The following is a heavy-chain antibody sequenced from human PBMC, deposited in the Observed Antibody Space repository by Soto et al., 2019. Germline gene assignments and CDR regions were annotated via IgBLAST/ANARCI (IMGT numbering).Heavy chain of an antibody. V-gene: IGHV3-23*01. CDR2: VTGGGHTT. CDR1: GFTFSRYA. D-gene: IGHD3-10*01. Sequence: GGSLRLSCAASGFTFSRYAMSWVRQAPGKGLEWVSTVTGGGHTTYNADSVNGRFTISRDNSKNTLYLQMNNLRAEDTAIYYCASSSGDLDVYGMDIWGPGTTVTVSS. CDR3: ASSSGDLDVYGMDI. J-gene: IGHJ6*02.